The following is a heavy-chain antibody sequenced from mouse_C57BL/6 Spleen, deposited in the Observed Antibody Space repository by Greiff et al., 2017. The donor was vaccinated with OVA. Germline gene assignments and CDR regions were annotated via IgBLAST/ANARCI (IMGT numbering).Heavy chain of an antibody. D-gene: IGHD1-1*01. CDR2: IYPGNSAT. V-gene: IGHV1-5*01. J-gene: IGHJ3*01. CDR1: GYTFTSYW. CDR3: TRGDTTVVEGSWFAY. Sequence: EVQLQQSGTVLARPGASVKMSCKTSGYTFTSYWMHWVKQRPGQGLEWIGAIYPGNSATSYHQKFKGKAKLTAVTSASTAYMELSSLTNEDSAVYYCTRGDTTVVEGSWFAYWGQGTLVTVSA.